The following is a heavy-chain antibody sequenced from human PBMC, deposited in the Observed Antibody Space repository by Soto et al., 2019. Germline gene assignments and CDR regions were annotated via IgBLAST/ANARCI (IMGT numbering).Heavy chain of an antibody. V-gene: IGHV3-23*01. CDR1: GFTFSSYA. D-gene: IGHD5-18*01. Sequence: HPGGSLRLSCAASGFTFSSYAMSWVRQAPGKGLEWVSAISGSGGSTYYADSVKGRFTISRDNSKNTLYLQMNSLRAEDTAVYYCAKDWTLWSFYYFDYWGQGTLVTVSS. CDR3: AKDWTLWSFYYFDY. CDR2: ISGSGGST. J-gene: IGHJ4*02.